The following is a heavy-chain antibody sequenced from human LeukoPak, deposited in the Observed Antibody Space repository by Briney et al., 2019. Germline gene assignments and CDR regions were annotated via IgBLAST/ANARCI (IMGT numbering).Heavy chain of an antibody. J-gene: IGHJ4*02. CDR1: GGSISSSPYY. Sequence: PSETLSLTCTVSGGSISSSPYYWGWIRQPPGKGLEWIRNIYYSGSTYYNASLKTRVTISVDTSKNQFSLKLTSVTAADTAVYYCARHASVDGNWPRPLDYWGQGSLVTVSS. V-gene: IGHV4-39*01. D-gene: IGHD6-19*01. CDR3: ARHASVDGNWPRPLDY. CDR2: IYYSGST.